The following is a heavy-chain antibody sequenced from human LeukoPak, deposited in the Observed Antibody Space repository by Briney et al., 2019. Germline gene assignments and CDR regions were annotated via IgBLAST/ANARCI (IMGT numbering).Heavy chain of an antibody. CDR1: GGSITSSSYY. CDR2: IYYSGST. D-gene: IGHD2-21*02. Sequence: SETLSLTCTVSGGSITSSSYYWGWIRQPPGKGPEWIGTIYYSGSTYYNPSLRSRVTISADTSKNQFSLKLTSVTAADTAVYYCARHGGSDSAPNDYWGQGTLVTVSS. J-gene: IGHJ4*02. V-gene: IGHV4-39*01. CDR3: ARHGGSDSAPNDY.